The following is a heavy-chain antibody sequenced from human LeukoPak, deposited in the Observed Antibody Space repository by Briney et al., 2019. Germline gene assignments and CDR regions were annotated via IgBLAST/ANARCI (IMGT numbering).Heavy chain of an antibody. D-gene: IGHD6-13*01. V-gene: IGHV1-46*01. CDR3: ARDSPAAGKENFDY. CDR2: INPSGGRT. CDR1: GYTFTSYY. Sequence: ASVKVSCKASGYTFTSYYMHWVRQAPGQGLEWMGIINPSGGRTSYAQKFQGRVTMTRDMSTSTVYMDLSSLRSEDTAVYYCARDSPAAGKENFDYWGQGTLVTVSS. J-gene: IGHJ4*02.